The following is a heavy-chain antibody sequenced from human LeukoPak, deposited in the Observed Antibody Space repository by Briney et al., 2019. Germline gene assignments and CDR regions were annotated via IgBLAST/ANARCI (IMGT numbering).Heavy chain of an antibody. Sequence: SETLSLTCTVSGGPISSSSYYWGWIRQPPGKGLEWIGSIYYSGSTYYNPSLKSRVTISVDTSKNQFSLKLSSVTAADTAVYYCARRYYDFWSGYYANAFDIWGQGTMVTVSS. CDR2: IYYSGST. CDR3: ARRYYDFWSGYYANAFDI. V-gene: IGHV4-39*01. CDR1: GGPISSSSYY. D-gene: IGHD3-3*01. J-gene: IGHJ3*02.